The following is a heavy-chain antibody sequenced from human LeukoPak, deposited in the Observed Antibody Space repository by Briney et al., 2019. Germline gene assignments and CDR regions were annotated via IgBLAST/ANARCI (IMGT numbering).Heavy chain of an antibody. CDR2: LYHSGTT. CDR3: ARHLRSTYCSGGSCYSEMDWFDP. D-gene: IGHD2-15*01. CDR1: GYSISSGYY. Sequence: PSETLSLTCAVSGYSISSGYYWGWIRQPPGKGLEWIGSLYHSGTTYYNPSLKSRVTISVDTSKNQFSLKLSSVTAADTAVYYCARHLRSTYCSGGSCYSEMDWFDPWGQGTLVTVSS. J-gene: IGHJ5*02. V-gene: IGHV4-38-2*01.